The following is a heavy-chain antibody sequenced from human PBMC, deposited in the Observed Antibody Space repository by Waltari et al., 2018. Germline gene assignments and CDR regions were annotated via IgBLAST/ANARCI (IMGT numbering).Heavy chain of an antibody. CDR1: GRTFSSYA. Sequence: QVQLVHSGAEVKKPGSSVTVSCTSSGRTFSSYAISWVRQAPGQGLEWMGRIIPILGTANYAQKFQGRVTITADKSTSTAYMELSSLRSEDTAVYYCAREDINDAFDIWGQGTMVTVSS. CDR3: AREDINDAFDI. CDR2: IIPILGTA. J-gene: IGHJ3*02. V-gene: IGHV1-69*14.